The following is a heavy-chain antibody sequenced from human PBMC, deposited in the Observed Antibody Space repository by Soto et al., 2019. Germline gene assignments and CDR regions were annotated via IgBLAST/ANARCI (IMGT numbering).Heavy chain of an antibody. J-gene: IGHJ5*02. CDR2: ISGSGGST. Sequence: GGSLRLSCAASGFTFSSYAMSWVRQAPGKGLEWVSAISGSGGSTYYADSVKGRFTISRDNSKNTLYLQMNSLRAEDTAVYYCAKVEGGYSSRWYFNRGRGQWFDPWGQGTLVTVSS. CDR1: GFTFSSYA. V-gene: IGHV3-23*01. CDR3: AKVEGGYSSRWYFNRGRGQWFDP. D-gene: IGHD6-13*01.